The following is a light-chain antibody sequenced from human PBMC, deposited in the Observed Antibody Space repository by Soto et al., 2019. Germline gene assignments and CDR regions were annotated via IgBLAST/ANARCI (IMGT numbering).Light chain of an antibody. CDR2: DDS. V-gene: IGLV3-21*02. CDR1: NIGSKT. Sequence: SYELTQPPSVSVAPGQTARITCGGTNIGSKTVHWYQQKPGQAPVLVVYDDSDRPSGIPERFSGSNSGNTATLTISRVEAADEADYFCQVWDSSSDHLYVFGTGTKVTVL. J-gene: IGLJ1*01. CDR3: QVWDSSSDHLYV.